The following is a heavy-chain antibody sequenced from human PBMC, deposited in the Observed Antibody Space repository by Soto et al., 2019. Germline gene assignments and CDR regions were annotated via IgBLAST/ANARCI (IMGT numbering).Heavy chain of an antibody. CDR2: ISGTGSRT. D-gene: IGHD5-18*01. CDR3: ARGGRYTYGYGDYSYGMDV. J-gene: IGHJ6*02. V-gene: IGHV3-23*01. CDR1: GFSFGDYA. Sequence: LRLSCAASGFSFGDYAMSWVRQAPGKGLEWVSGISGTGSRTSYADSVRGRFTISRDNVNNTLSLQMDSLRAEDTAVYYCARGGRYTYGYGDYSYGMDVWGQGTTVTVSS.